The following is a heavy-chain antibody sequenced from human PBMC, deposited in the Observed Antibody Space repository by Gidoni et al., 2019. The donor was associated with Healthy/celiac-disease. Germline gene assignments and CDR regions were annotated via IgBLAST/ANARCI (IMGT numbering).Heavy chain of an antibody. CDR3: ARLRVDTAMVDY. CDR2: IYYSGST. D-gene: IGHD5-18*01. CDR1: GGSISRSSYY. J-gene: IGHJ4*02. V-gene: IGHV4-39*01. Sequence: QLQLQESRPGLVKPSETLSLTCTVSGGSISRSSYYWGWIRQPPGKGLEWIGSIYYSGSTYYNPSLKSRVTISVDTSKNQFSLKLSSVTAADTAVYYCARLRVDTAMVDYWGQGTLVTVSS.